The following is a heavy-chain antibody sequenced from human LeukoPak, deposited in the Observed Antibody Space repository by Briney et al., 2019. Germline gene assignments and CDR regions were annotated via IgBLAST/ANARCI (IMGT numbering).Heavy chain of an antibody. CDR3: ARDYSGGVGASDY. Sequence: PGGSLRLSCAASGFTFSSYAMSWVRQAPGKGLEWVSANSGSGDNTYYADSVKGRFTISRDNAKNSLFLQMNSLRAEDTAVYYCARDYSGGVGASDYWGQGTLVTVSS. V-gene: IGHV3-23*01. CDR2: NSGSGDNT. CDR1: GFTFSSYA. D-gene: IGHD1-26*01. J-gene: IGHJ4*02.